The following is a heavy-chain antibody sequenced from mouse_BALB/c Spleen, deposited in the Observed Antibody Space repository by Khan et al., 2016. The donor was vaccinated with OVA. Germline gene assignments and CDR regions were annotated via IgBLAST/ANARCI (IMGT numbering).Heavy chain of an antibody. CDR3: SRSGDGSFAY. CDR1: GYTFTSYY. D-gene: IGHD2-3*01. V-gene: IGHV1S81*02. CDR2: INPSSGGT. Sequence: QVQLKQSGAELVKPGASVRLSCKASGYTFTSYYLYWVKQRPGQDLEWIGDINPSSGGTNFNEKFKSKATLTVDKSSSTAYIQLNSLTSEDSAVYYCSRSGDGSFAYWGQGTLVTVSA. J-gene: IGHJ3*01.